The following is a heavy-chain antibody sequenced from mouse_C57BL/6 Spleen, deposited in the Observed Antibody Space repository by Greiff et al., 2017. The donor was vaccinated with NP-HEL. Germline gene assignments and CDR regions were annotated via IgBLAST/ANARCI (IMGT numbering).Heavy chain of an antibody. V-gene: IGHV1-26*01. D-gene: IGHD5-5*01. J-gene: IGHJ4*01. CDR3: ARYDYRYAMDY. CDR1: GYTFTDYY. Sequence: VQLQQSGPELVKPGASVKISCKASGYTFTDYYMNWVKQSHGKSLEWIGDINPNNGGTSYNQKFKGKATLTVDKSSSTAYMELRSLTSEDSAVYYCARYDYRYAMDYWGQGTSVTVSS. CDR2: INPNNGGT.